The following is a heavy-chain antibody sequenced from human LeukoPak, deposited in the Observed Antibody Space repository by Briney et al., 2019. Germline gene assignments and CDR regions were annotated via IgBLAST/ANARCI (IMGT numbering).Heavy chain of an antibody. CDR2: ISSGGSTI. CDR3: ARDKPGYCSSTSCYRRLDS. V-gene: IGHV3-48*03. J-gene: IGHJ4*02. CDR1: GFTFSSYE. Sequence: PGGSLRLSCAASGFTFSSYEMNWVRQAPGKGLEWVSYISSGGSTIYYADSVKGRFTISRDNAKNSLYLQMNSLRAEDTAVYYCARDKPGYCSSTSCYRRLDSWGQGTLVTVSS. D-gene: IGHD2-2*01.